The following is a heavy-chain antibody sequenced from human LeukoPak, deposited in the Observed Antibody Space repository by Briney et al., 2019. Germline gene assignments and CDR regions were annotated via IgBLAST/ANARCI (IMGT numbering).Heavy chain of an antibody. J-gene: IGHJ3*02. CDR1: GLTFSRYW. D-gene: IGHD3-10*01. Sequence: PGGSLRLSCAASGLTFSRYWMHWVRQVPGKGLVWVSRINSDGSSTRYADSVKGRFSISRDNAKNTVHLQMNSLRAEDTAVYYCARGMEFLGLWFGEDHDDAFDIWGQGTMATVSS. V-gene: IGHV3-74*01. CDR2: INSDGSST. CDR3: ARGMEFLGLWFGEDHDDAFDI.